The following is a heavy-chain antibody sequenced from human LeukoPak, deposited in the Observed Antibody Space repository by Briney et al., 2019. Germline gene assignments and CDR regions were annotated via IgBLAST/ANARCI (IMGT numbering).Heavy chain of an antibody. J-gene: IGHJ4*02. V-gene: IGHV1-2*02. CDR2: INPISGGT. CDR1: GYTFTGYY. D-gene: IGHD1-26*01. CDR3: ARDLSSTPNWELDY. Sequence: ASVRVSCKASGYTFTGYYIHWVRQAPGQGLEWMGWINPISGGTNYVQKFQGRVTMTRDTSITTVYMELHSLTFDDAAVYYCARDLSSTPNWELDYWGQGALVTVSS.